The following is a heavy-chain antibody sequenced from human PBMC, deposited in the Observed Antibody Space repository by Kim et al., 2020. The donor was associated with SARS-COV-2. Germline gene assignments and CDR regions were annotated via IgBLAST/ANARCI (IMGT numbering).Heavy chain of an antibody. Sequence: YYNPSLKSRVTISVDTSKNQFSLKLSSVTAADTAVYYCARHHKLRFFPDPWGQGTLVTVSS. V-gene: IGHV4-39*01. J-gene: IGHJ5*02. CDR3: ARHHKLRFFPDP. D-gene: IGHD3-3*01.